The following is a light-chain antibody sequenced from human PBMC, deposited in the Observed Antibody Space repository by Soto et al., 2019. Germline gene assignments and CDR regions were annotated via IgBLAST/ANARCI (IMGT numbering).Light chain of an antibody. Sequence: EIVMTQSPATLSVSPGERATLSCRASHSVSSRLAWYQQKPGQAPRLLIYGASTMATCHTARFIGSGSGTEFTVTISSLQSEDFAVYYCQHYSNWPFTFCGGTKVESK. V-gene: IGKV3-15*01. CDR2: GAS. J-gene: IGKJ4*01. CDR3: QHYSNWPFT. CDR1: HSVSSR.